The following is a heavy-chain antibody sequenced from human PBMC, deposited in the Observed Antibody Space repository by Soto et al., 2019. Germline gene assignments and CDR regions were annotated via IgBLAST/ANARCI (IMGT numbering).Heavy chain of an antibody. Sequence: ASVKVSCKASGYTFTSYGISWVRQAPGQGLEWMGWISAYNGNTNYAQKLQGRVTMTTDTSTSKAYMELRSLRSDDTAVYYCARDRSGQWLVRTFDYWGQGTLVTVSS. V-gene: IGHV1-18*01. J-gene: IGHJ4*02. CDR2: ISAYNGNT. CDR1: GYTFTSYG. D-gene: IGHD6-19*01. CDR3: ARDRSGQWLVRTFDY.